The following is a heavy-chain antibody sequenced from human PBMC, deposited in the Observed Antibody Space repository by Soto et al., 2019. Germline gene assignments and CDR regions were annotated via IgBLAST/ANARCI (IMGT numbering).Heavy chain of an antibody. CDR2: IIPIFHTT. Sequence: SVKVSCKASGGSFSGQAVSWVRQAPGRGLEWMGGIIPIFHTTNYARKFQGRLTITADEYTSTASMELTSLTSADQAVYYCGRVANSGPGTKVTVYS. CDR3: GRVAN. V-gene: IGHV1-69*13. J-gene: IGHJ1*01. CDR1: GGSFSGQA.